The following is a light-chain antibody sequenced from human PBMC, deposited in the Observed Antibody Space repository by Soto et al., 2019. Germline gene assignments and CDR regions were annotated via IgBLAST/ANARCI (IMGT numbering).Light chain of an antibody. J-gene: IGKJ2*01. CDR2: GAS. Sequence: EIVMTQSPATLSVSPGDRATLSCRASQSVSSNLAWYQQKPGQAPRLLIYGASTRATGIPARFSGSGSGTEFTLTISSLQSEDLAVYYCQQYTNWPPYTFGQGTKLEIK. CDR3: QQYTNWPPYT. CDR1: QSVSSN. V-gene: IGKV3-15*01.